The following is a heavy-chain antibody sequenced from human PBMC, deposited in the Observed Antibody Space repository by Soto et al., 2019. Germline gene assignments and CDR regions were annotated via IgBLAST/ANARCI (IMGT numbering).Heavy chain of an antibody. Sequence: PSETLSLTCTVSGGSISSSSYYWGWILHPPGKGLAWIGSIYYSGSTYYNPSLTSRVTLSVDTSKNQFSLKRSSVTAADTAVYYCARHGGRGVVVPAAKYDFWSGYYTDRIDYWGQGTLVTVSS. J-gene: IGHJ4*02. V-gene: IGHV4-39*01. CDR1: GGSISSSSYY. CDR3: ARHGGRGVVVPAAKYDFWSGYYTDRIDY. CDR2: IYYSGST. D-gene: IGHD3-3*01.